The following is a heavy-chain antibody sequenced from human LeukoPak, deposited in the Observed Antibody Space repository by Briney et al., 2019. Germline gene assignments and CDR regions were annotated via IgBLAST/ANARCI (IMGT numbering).Heavy chain of an antibody. Sequence: GGSLRLSCAASGFTFSSYWMSWVRQAPGKGLEWVANIKQDGSEKYYVDSVKGRFTISRDNAKNSLYLQMNSLRAEDTAVYYCARDSGVGSGWYSGYYYGMDVWGQGTTVTVSS. J-gene: IGHJ6*02. CDR1: GFTFSSYW. CDR2: IKQDGSEK. V-gene: IGHV3-7*01. D-gene: IGHD6-19*01. CDR3: ARDSGVGSGWYSGYYYGMDV.